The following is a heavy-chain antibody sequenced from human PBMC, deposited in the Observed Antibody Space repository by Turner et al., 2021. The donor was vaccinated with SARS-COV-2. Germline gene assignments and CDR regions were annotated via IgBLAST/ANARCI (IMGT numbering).Heavy chain of an antibody. CDR3: ARAFGSGSFLLDY. V-gene: IGHV3-33*01. D-gene: IGHD3-10*01. CDR2: IWNDGSNK. J-gene: IGHJ4*02. Sequence: QVPLVESGGGVVQPGGSLKLSCAASGFSFSSYAMHWVRQAPEKGLGWVAIIWNDGSNKYYANSVKGRFTVSRDNSQNTLFLHMSALRVDDTAVYHCARAFGSGSFLLDYWGQGTQVTVSS. CDR1: GFSFSSYA.